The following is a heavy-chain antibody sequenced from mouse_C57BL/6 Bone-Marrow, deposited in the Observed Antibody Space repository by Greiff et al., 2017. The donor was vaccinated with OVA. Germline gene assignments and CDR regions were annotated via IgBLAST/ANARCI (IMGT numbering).Heavy chain of an antibody. Sequence: VQLQQSGPELVKPGASVKISCKASGYTFTDYYMNWVKQSHGKSLEWIGDINPNNGGTSYNQKFKGKATLTVDKSSSTAYMELRSLKSEDSAVYYCARRWLPYYFDYWCQGTTLTVSS. D-gene: IGHD2-3*01. CDR2: INPNNGGT. CDR3: ARRWLPYYFDY. J-gene: IGHJ2*01. CDR1: GYTFTDYY. V-gene: IGHV1-26*01.